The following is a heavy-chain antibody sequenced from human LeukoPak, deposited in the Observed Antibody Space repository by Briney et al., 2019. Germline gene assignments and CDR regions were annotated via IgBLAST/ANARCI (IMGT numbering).Heavy chain of an antibody. D-gene: IGHD2-15*01. CDR2: FHYSGST. V-gene: IGHV4-59*08. Sequence: SETLSLTCTVSGGSMSNYYWSWIRQSPGKGLEWIGFFHYSGSTNYNPSLNSRVTTSIDTSMNQLSLTLVSVTAADTAVYFCARHHDGGPKLRLDFWGLGVLVTVSS. J-gene: IGHJ4*02. CDR1: GGSMSNYY. CDR3: ARHHDGGPKLRLDF.